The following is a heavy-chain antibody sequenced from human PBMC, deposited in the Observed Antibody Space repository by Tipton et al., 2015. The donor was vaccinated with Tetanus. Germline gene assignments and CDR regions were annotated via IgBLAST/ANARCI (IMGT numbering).Heavy chain of an antibody. V-gene: IGHV4-59*01. CDR1: GGSISTYY. CDR2: IYYRGST. CDR3: ARGDGSTLHY. Sequence: LSLTCTVSGGSISTYYWSWIRQPPGKGLEWIGYIYYRGSTNYYPSLKSRVTMSVDTSKNQSSLNLSSVTAADTAVYYCARGDGSTLHYWGQGTLVTVSS. D-gene: IGHD5-24*01. J-gene: IGHJ4*02.